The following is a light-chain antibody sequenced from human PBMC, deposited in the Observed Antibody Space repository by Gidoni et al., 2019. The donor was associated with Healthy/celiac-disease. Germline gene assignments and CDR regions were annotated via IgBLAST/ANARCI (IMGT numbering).Light chain of an antibody. V-gene: IGLV3-21*04. CDR2: YDS. J-gene: IGLJ3*02. CDR1: NIGSKS. Sequence: SYVLTQPPSVSVAPGKTARITCGGNNIGSKSVHWYQQKPGQAPVLVIYYDSDRPSGIPERFSGSNSGNTATLTISRVEAGDEADYYCQVCDSSSDHPEVFGGGTKLTVL. CDR3: QVCDSSSDHPEV.